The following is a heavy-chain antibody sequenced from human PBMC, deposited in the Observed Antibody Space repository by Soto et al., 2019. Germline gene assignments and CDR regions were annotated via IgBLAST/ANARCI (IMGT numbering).Heavy chain of an antibody. Sequence: GGSLRLSCIVSGFDLTSARMNWFLQAPAENLLEVASISGSGKDTFYRHSVKGRFAISRDSARTSLFLRMACVTVEDTAVYHCARVPRVAGSAFYCTMDFWGPGTAVTVSS. J-gene: IGHJ6*02. CDR2: ISGSGKDT. V-gene: IGHV3-21*04. CDR3: ARVPRVAGSAFYCTMDF. D-gene: IGHD1-26*01. CDR1: GFDLTSAR.